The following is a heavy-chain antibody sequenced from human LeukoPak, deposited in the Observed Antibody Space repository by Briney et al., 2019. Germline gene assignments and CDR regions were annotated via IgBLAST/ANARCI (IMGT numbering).Heavy chain of an antibody. CDR1: GTSFTHYY. CDR2: INHSRDT. CDR3: ARGPGTVGLSP. V-gene: IGHV4-34*01. Sequence: SETLSLTCNVSGTSFTHYYWSWIRQTPEKGLEWIGQINHSRDTSYNPSLRSRITLSVDRSKNQFSLKVTSVTAADTGVYYCARGPGTVGLSPWGQGTLVTVSS. D-gene: IGHD1/OR15-1a*01. J-gene: IGHJ5*02.